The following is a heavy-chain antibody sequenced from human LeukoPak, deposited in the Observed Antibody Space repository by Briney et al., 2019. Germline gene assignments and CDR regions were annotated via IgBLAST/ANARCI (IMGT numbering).Heavy chain of an antibody. D-gene: IGHD6-13*01. Sequence: PGESLKISCKGSGYSFTSYWIGWVRQMPGKGLEWMGIIYPGDSDTRYSPSFQGQVTISADKSISTAYLQWSSLKASDTAMYYCARVPNRGAAAGFYFDYWGQGTLVTVSS. CDR2: IYPGDSDT. CDR1: GYSFTSYW. CDR3: ARVPNRGAAAGFYFDY. V-gene: IGHV5-51*01. J-gene: IGHJ4*02.